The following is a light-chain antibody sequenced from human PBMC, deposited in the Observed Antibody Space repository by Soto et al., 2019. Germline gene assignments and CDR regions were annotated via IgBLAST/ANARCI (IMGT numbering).Light chain of an antibody. CDR3: SSYRSSSAPVV. J-gene: IGLJ2*01. CDR2: DVT. CDR1: SSDVGGYNY. V-gene: IGLV2-14*01. Sequence: QSVLTQPASVSGSPGQSITISCIGTSSDVGGYNYVSWYQQRPGKAPKLMIYDVTNRPSGVSNRFSGSKSGNTASLTISGLQAEDEADYYCSSYRSSSAPVVFGGGTKLTVL.